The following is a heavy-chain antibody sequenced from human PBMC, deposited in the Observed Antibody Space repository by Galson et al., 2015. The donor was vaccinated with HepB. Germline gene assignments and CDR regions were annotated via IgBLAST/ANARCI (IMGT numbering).Heavy chain of an antibody. J-gene: IGHJ4*02. CDR2: IIPIFGTA. D-gene: IGHD3-3*01. Sequence: SVKVSCKASGGTFSSYAISWVRQAPGQGLEWMGGIIPIFGTANYAQKFQGRVTITADESTSTAYMELSSLRSEDTAVYYCARGHRDFWSGYYTQPTHFDYWGQGTLVTVSS. CDR1: GGTFSSYA. V-gene: IGHV1-69*13. CDR3: ARGHRDFWSGYYTQPTHFDY.